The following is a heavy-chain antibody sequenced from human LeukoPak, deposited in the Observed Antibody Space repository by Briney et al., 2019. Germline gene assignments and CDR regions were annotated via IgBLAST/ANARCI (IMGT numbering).Heavy chain of an antibody. D-gene: IGHD2-21*02. V-gene: IGHV3-23*01. Sequence: GGSLRLSCAASGFTFGSYAMSWVRQAPGKGLEWVSTIIGSGGTTYYADSVKGRFTISRDNSKNTLYLQMNSLRAEDTAVYYCAKDVAYCGGDCQPVDYWGQGTLVTVSS. CDR3: AKDVAYCGGDCQPVDY. CDR1: GFTFGSYA. CDR2: IIGSGGTT. J-gene: IGHJ4*02.